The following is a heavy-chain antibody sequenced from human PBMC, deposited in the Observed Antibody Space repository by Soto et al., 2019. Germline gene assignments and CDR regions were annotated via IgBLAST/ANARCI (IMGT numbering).Heavy chain of an antibody. D-gene: IGHD3-22*01. CDR2: INHSGST. CDR1: GGSFSGYY. CDR3: ARGRRTTMIVVAFDY. V-gene: IGHV4-34*01. J-gene: IGHJ4*02. Sequence: SETLSLTCAVYGGSFSGYYWSWIRQPPGKGLEWIGEINHSGSTNYNPSLKSRVTISVDTSKNQFSLKLSSVTAADTAVYYCARGRRTTMIVVAFDYWGQGTLVTVSS.